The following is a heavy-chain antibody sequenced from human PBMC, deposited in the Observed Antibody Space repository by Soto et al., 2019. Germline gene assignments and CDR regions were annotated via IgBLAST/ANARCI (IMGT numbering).Heavy chain of an antibody. CDR3: ARQGCGSTTCYSQLDY. CDR1: GFTFSSYS. Sequence: GGSLRLSCAASGFTFSSYSLNWVRQAPGKGLEWVSSISSSSSYTNYADSVKGRFTISRDNAKNSMYLKMNGLRAEDTAVYYCARQGCGSTTCYSQLDYWGQGTLVTVSS. V-gene: IGHV3-21*01. J-gene: IGHJ4*02. D-gene: IGHD2-2*02. CDR2: ISSSSSYT.